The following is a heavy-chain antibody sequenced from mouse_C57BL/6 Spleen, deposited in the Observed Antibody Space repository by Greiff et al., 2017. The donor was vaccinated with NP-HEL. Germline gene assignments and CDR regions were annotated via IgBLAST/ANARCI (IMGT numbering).Heavy chain of an antibody. J-gene: IGHJ4*01. Sequence: QVQLKESGAELVRPGTSVKVSCKASGYAFTNYLIEWVKQRPGQGLEWIGVINPGSGGTNYNEKFKGKATLTADKSSSTAYMQLSSLTSEDSAVYFCARGGSNFWDYYAMDYWGQGTSVTVSS. V-gene: IGHV1-54*01. CDR1: GYAFTNYL. D-gene: IGHD2-5*01. CDR3: ARGGSNFWDYYAMDY. CDR2: INPGSGGT.